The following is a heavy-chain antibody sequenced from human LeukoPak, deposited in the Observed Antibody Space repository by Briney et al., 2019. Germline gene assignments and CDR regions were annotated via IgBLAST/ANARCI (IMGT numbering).Heavy chain of an antibody. CDR1: GFTFSSYS. J-gene: IGHJ6*02. V-gene: IGHV3-21*05. CDR2: ITASGTAM. CDR3: ARERGCSSTSCYTVYYDFWSGYYGIGYYYGMDV. Sequence: GGSLRLSCAASGFTFSSYSMNWVRQAPGKGLEWVSHITASGTAMFYADSVKGRFTISRDNAKNSLYLQMNSLRAEDTAVYYCARERGCSSTSCYTVYYDFWSGYYGIGYYYGMDVWGQGTTVTVSS. D-gene: IGHD3-3*01.